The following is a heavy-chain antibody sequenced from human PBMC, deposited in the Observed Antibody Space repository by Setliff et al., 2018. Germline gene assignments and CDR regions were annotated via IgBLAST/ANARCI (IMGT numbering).Heavy chain of an antibody. CDR2: VYYSGTT. CDR3: ARGGTYRYFDY. V-gene: IGHV4-61*08. Sequence: SETLSLTCTVSGGSISGASIRGYYWSWIRQPPGKGLEFIGDVYYSGTTNYDPSLKSRVTISVDTSKNQFSLKLSSVTAADTAIYYCARGGTYRYFDYWGQGTLVTVSS. J-gene: IGHJ4*02. CDR1: GGSISGASIRGYY.